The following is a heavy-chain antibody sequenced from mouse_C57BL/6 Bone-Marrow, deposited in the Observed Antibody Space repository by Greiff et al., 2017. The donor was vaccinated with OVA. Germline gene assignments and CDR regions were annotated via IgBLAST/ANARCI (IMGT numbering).Heavy chain of an antibody. J-gene: IGHJ3*01. CDR2: ISYSGST. CDR3: AREGSSSDFAY. Sequence: EVQLVESGPGMVKPSQSLSLTCTVTGYSITSGYDWHWIRHFPGNKLEWMGYISYSGSTNYNPSLKSRISITHDTSKNHFFLKLNSVTTEDTATYYCAREGSSSDFAYWGQGTLVTVSA. V-gene: IGHV3-1*01. D-gene: IGHD1-1*01. CDR1: GYSITSGYD.